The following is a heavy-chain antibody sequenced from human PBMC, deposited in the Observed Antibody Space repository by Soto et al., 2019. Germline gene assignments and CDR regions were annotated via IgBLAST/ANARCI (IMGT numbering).Heavy chain of an antibody. CDR2: INPNSGGT. CDR1: GYTFTGYY. J-gene: IGHJ5*02. Sequence: ASVKVSCKASGYTFTGYYMHWVRQAPGQGLEWMGWINPNSGGTNYAQKFQGWVTMTRDTSISTAYMELSRLRSDDTAVYYCAKGWGVTATPPLYNCFDTWGQGTLVTVSS. D-gene: IGHD2-21*02. V-gene: IGHV1-2*04. CDR3: AKGWGVTATPPLYNCFDT.